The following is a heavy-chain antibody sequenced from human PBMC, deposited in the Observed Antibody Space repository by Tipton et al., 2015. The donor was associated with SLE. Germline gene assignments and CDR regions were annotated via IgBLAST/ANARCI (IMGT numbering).Heavy chain of an antibody. CDR1: GGSINSGGYY. V-gene: IGHV4-31*03. Sequence: LRLSCTVSGGSINSGGYYWSWIRQHPGKGLEWIGYIYYTGSAFYNPSLKSRISISVDTSKNQFSLKLSSVTAADTAVYYCARGGVVTLTQFDYWGQGTLVTVSS. D-gene: IGHD3-10*01. CDR2: IYYTGSA. J-gene: IGHJ4*02. CDR3: ARGGVVTLTQFDY.